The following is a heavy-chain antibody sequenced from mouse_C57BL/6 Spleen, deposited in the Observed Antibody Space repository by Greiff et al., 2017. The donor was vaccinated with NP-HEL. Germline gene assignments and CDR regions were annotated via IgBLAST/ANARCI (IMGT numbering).Heavy chain of an antibody. Sequence: DVMLVESGEGLVKPGGSLKLSCAASGFTFSSYAMSWVRQTPEKRLEWVAYISSGGDYIYYADTVKGRFTISRDNGRNTLYLQMSSLKSEDTAMYYCTSGYSNPAWAYWGQGTLVTVSA. D-gene: IGHD2-5*01. V-gene: IGHV5-9-1*02. J-gene: IGHJ3*01. CDR3: TSGYSNPAWAY. CDR2: ISSGGDYI. CDR1: GFTFSSYA.